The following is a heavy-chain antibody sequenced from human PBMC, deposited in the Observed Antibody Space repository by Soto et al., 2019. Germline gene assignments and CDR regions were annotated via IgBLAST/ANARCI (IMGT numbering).Heavy chain of an antibody. CDR2: ISGGGGTNT. CDR1: GFTFTTYA. J-gene: IGHJ6*02. CDR3: AKISGRIQLWPRCAMDV. Sequence: EVQLLVSGGDLVQPGGSLRLSCAASGFTFTTYAMAWVRQAPGKGLEWVSAISGGGGTNTYYTDSVKGRFTISRDNSKNTLYLQMNSLRGEDTAVYYCAKISGRIQLWPRCAMDVWGQGTTVTVSS. D-gene: IGHD5-18*01. V-gene: IGHV3-23*01.